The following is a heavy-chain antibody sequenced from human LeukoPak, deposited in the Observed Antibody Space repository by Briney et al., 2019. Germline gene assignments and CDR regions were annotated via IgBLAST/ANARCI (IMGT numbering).Heavy chain of an antibody. J-gene: IGHJ4*02. CDR1: EFTFSGYG. Sequence: PGGSLRLSCAASEFTFSGYGMHWVRQAPDKGLEWLAVIWYDGSTRYYADSVKGRFTVSRDNSKNTLYLQMNSLRAEDTAVYYCARDPMVRGVNALDYWGQGTLVTVSS. CDR2: IWYDGSTR. V-gene: IGHV3-33*01. D-gene: IGHD3-10*01. CDR3: ARDPMVRGVNALDY.